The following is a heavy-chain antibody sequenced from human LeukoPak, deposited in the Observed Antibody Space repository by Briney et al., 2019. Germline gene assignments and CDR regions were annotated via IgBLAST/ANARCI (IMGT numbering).Heavy chain of an antibody. J-gene: IGHJ4*02. D-gene: IGHD3-22*01. Sequence: GGSLRLSCAASGVTFSSYIMNWGRQAPGKGLEWVSYISSSSSTIYYADSVKGRFTISRDNAKNSLYLQMNSLRDEDTAVYYCARDMYYDSSGYFYWGQGTLVTVSS. CDR1: GVTFSSYI. CDR2: ISSSSSTI. V-gene: IGHV3-48*02. CDR3: ARDMYYDSSGYFY.